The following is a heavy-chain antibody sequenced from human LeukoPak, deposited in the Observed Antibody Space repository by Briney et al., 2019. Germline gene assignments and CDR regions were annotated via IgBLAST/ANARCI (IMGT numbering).Heavy chain of an antibody. V-gene: IGHV3-9*01. J-gene: IGHJ6*02. CDR2: ISWNSGSI. CDR1: GFTFDDYA. CDR3: AKDKGPYYYYYGMDV. Sequence: GGSLRLSCAASGFTFDDYAMHWVRQAPGKGLEWVSGISWNSGSIGYADSVKGRFTISRDNAKNSLYLQMNSLRAEDAALYYCAKDKGPYYYYYGMDVWGQGTTVTVSS.